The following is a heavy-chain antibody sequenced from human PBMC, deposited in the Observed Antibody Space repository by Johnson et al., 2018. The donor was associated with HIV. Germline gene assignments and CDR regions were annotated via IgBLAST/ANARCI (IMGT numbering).Heavy chain of an antibody. V-gene: IGHV3-64*01. Sequence: VQLMESGGGLAKPAWSPRLSCAASQFTFSSYAMHWVRQAPGKGLEYVSAISSNGIGTYYANSVDGRFTISRDNDKNTLYLEMGSLRVEDMAVYYCARSRGPMRKDAFDIWGQGTKVTVSS. J-gene: IGHJ3*02. CDR3: ARSRGPMRKDAFDI. CDR1: QFTFSSYA. CDR2: ISSNGIGT. D-gene: IGHD3-10*01.